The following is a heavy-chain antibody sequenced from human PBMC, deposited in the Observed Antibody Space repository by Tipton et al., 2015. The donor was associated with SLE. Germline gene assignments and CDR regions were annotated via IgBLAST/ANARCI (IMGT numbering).Heavy chain of an antibody. CDR1: GGSITTRSYY. Sequence: TLSLTCIVSGGSITTRSYYWGWIRQPPGKGLEWIASISYSGATYYNPSLKSRVIISADTSKNQFSLKLTSVTAADTAVYYCAKDYNHDNADYNWGQGTLVIVSS. CDR3: AKDYNHDNADYN. V-gene: IGHV4-39*07. D-gene: IGHD4-17*01. CDR2: ISYSGAT. J-gene: IGHJ4*02.